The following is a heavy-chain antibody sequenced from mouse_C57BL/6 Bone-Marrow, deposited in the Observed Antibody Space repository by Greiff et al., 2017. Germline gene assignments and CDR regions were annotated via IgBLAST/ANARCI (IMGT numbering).Heavy chain of an antibody. Sequence: QVQLKESGPELVKPGASVKISCKASGYAFSSSWMNWVKQRPGKGLEWIGRIYPGDGDTNYNGKFKGKATLTADKSSSTAYMQLSSLTSEDSAVYFCARLGWLLSFAYWGQGTLVTVSA. CDR1: GYAFSSSW. CDR2: IYPGDGDT. CDR3: ARLGWLLSFAY. J-gene: IGHJ3*01. D-gene: IGHD2-3*01. V-gene: IGHV1-82*01.